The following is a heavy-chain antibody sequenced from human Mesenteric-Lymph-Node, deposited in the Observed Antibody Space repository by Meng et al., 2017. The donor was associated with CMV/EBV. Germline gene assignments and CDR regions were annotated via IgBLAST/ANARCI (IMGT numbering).Heavy chain of an antibody. D-gene: IGHD3-22*01. CDR3: ARRGNYDSDYSEY. CDR2: VHHSGTT. J-gene: IGHJ4*02. Sequence: QLPREESVPGLVMPSQTLSLSCIVSGDSISNSPYYWTWIRQPPGKGLEWIGSVHHSGTTYYNPSLKGRLTISVDTSANLFSLRLTTVTAADTATYYCARRGNYDSDYSEYWGQGTLVTVSS. V-gene: IGHV4-39*01. CDR1: GDSISNSPYY.